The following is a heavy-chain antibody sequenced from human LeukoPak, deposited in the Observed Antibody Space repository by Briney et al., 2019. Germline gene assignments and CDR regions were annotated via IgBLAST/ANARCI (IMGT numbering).Heavy chain of an antibody. Sequence: GRSLRLSCAASGFTFDDYAMHWVRQAPGKGLEWVSGISWNSGSIGYADSVKGRFTISRDNAKNSLYLQMNSLRAEDTALYYCAKDIRYDSSAYYDYWGQGTLVTVSS. CDR3: AKDIRYDSSAYYDY. D-gene: IGHD3-22*01. V-gene: IGHV3-9*01. J-gene: IGHJ4*02. CDR1: GFTFDDYA. CDR2: ISWNSGSI.